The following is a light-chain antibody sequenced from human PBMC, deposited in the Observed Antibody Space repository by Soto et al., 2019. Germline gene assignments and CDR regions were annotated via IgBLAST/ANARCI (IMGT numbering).Light chain of an antibody. V-gene: IGLV6-57*04. CDR2: EDN. CDR1: SGSIASNY. J-gene: IGLJ3*02. Sequence: NFMLTQLHSVSESPGKTVTISCTRSSGSIASNYVQWYQQRPGSVPTTVIFEDNLRPSGVPDRFSGAIDSSANSASLTISGLQPEDEADYYCQSYDGAWVFGGGTKVTVL. CDR3: QSYDGAWV.